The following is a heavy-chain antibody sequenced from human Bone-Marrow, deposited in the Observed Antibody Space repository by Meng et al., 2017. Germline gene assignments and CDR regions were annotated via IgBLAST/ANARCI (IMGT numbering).Heavy chain of an antibody. CDR2: INAGNGNT. D-gene: IGHD6-19*01. Sequence: ASVKVSCKASGYTFTSYAMHWVRQAPGQRLEWMGWINAGNGNTKYSQKFQGRVTITRDTSASTAYMELSSLRSEDTAVYYCARDLTDSSGWYGSKNHDAFDIWGQGTRVTCSS. V-gene: IGHV1-3*01. CDR3: ARDLTDSSGWYGSKNHDAFDI. CDR1: GYTFTSYA. J-gene: IGHJ3*02.